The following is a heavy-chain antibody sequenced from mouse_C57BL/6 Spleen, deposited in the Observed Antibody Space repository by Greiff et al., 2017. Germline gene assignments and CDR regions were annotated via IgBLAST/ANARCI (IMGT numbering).Heavy chain of an antibody. Sequence: VQLQQSVAELVRPGASVKLSCTASGFNIKNTYMHWVKQRPEQGLEWIGRIDPANGNTKYAPKFQGKATITADTYSNTAYLHLSSLTSEDTAIYYCARYYGDPHWYFDVWGTGTTVTVSS. CDR3: ARYYGDPHWYFDV. CDR1: GFNIKNTY. J-gene: IGHJ1*03. CDR2: IDPANGNT. V-gene: IGHV14-3*01. D-gene: IGHD2-13*01.